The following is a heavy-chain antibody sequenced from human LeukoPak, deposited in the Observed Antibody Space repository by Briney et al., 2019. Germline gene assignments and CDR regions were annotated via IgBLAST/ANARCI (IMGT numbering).Heavy chain of an antibody. J-gene: IGHJ6*02. CDR3: ARDPWGYSYGTAHKKNYGMDV. CDR1: GFTFSSYW. V-gene: IGHV3-74*01. Sequence: AGGSLRLSCAASGFTFSSYWMHWVRQAPGKGLVWVSRINSDGSSTSYADSVKGRFTISRDNAKNTLYLQMNSLRAEDTAVYYCARDPWGYSYGTAHKKNYGMDVWGQGTTVTVSS. D-gene: IGHD5-18*01. CDR2: INSDGSST.